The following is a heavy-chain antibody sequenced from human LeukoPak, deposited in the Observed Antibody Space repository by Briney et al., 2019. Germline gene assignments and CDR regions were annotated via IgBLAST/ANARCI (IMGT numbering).Heavy chain of an antibody. CDR1: GFTFSSYT. J-gene: IGHJ6*02. CDR3: AKIIAVTESYWYGMDV. D-gene: IGHD4-17*01. V-gene: IGHV3-23*01. CDR2: ISGSGAIT. Sequence: GGSLSLSCAASGFTFSSYTMTWARLAPGKGLEWVSGISGSGAITDYVDSVRGRFTISRDNSKNTVYLQMHSPRTEDTAVYYCAKIIAVTESYWYGMDVWGQGTTVTVSS.